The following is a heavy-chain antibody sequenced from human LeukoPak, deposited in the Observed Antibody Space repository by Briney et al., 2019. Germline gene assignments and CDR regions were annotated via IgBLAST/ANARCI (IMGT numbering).Heavy chain of an antibody. J-gene: IGHJ4*02. V-gene: IGHV3-21*01. CDR2: ISGSNSYI. D-gene: IGHD1-26*01. Sequence: GGSLRLSCAASGFTFSSYTMHWIRQAPGKGLEWVSSISGSNSYIFYADSVKGRFTVSRDNAKDSLYLQMNSLRAEDTAVYYCGRDLGGRSGYWGQGTLVTVSS. CDR1: GFTFSSYT. CDR3: GRDLGGRSGY.